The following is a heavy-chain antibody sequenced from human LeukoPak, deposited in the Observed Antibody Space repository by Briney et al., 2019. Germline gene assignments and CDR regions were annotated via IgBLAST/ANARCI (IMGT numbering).Heavy chain of an antibody. CDR1: GFIFSNDA. D-gene: IGHD3-3*01. CDR3: ARDGSFFTPGFDY. CDR2: IWYDGSNK. J-gene: IGHJ4*02. V-gene: IGHV3-33*01. Sequence: GGSLRLSCAASGFIFSNDAMHWVRQAPGKGLEWVAVIWYDGSNKYYADSVKGRFTISRDNSKNTLYLQMNSLRAEDTAVYYCARDGSFFTPGFDYWGQGTLVTVSS.